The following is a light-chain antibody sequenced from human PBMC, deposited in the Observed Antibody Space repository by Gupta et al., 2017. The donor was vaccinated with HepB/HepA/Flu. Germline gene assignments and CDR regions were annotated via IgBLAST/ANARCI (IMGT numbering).Light chain of an antibody. CDR3: QQRNNSPFT. J-gene: IGKJ3*01. Sequence: DIQMTQSPSSLSASVGDIVSVTCRASQNIHSYLNWYQQKPGKAPKLLIFAASSLQSGVPVRFSGSGSGTDFTLTITGLEAEDFATYYCQQRNNSPFTFGPGTKVDLK. CDR1: QNIHSY. V-gene: IGKV1-39*01. CDR2: AAS.